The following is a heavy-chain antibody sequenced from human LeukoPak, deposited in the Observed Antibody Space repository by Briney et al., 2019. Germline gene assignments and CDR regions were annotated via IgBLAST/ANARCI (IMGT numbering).Heavy chain of an antibody. J-gene: IGHJ4*02. CDR2: IKQDGSEK. D-gene: IGHD3-10*01. V-gene: IGHV3-7*01. Sequence: GGSLRLSCAASGFTFSSYWMSWVRQAPGKGLEWVANIKQDGSEKYYVDSVKGRFTTSRDNAKNSLYLQMNSLRAEDTAVYYCAREGDTMVRGPRESYWGQGTLVTVSS. CDR1: GFTFSSYW. CDR3: AREGDTMVRGPRESY.